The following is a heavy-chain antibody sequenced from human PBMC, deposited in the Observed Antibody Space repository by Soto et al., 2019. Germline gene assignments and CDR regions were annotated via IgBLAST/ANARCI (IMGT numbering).Heavy chain of an antibody. V-gene: IGHV3-48*02. CDR1: GFTFSSYS. CDR2: ISSSSSTI. D-gene: IGHD4-17*01. CDR3: ARERSPTVVNTYYYYGMDV. Sequence: GGSLRLSCAASGFTFSSYSMNWVRQAPGKGLEWVSYISSSSSTIYYADSVKGRFTISRDNAKNSLYLQMNSLRDEDTAVYYCARERSPTVVNTYYYYGMDVWGQGTTVTVSS. J-gene: IGHJ6*02.